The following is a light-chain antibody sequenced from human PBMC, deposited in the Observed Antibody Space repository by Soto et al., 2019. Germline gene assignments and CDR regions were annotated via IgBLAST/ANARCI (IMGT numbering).Light chain of an antibody. J-gene: IGKJ1*01. CDR2: AAS. Sequence: DIQMTQSPSSLSASVGDRVTITCRASQSISTYLNWYQQKPGKAPKLLIYAASNLQGGVPSRFSGSGSGTGFTLTISGLQPEDLATSSCQQTPRTLLTFVPVTKV. CDR3: QQTPRTLLT. V-gene: IGKV1-39*01. CDR1: QSISTY.